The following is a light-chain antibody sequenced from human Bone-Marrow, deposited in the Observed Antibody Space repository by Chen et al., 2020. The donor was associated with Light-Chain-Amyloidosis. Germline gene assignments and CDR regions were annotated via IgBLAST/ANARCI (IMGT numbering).Light chain of an antibody. CDR1: SSDVGGDNH. CDR2: EVT. V-gene: IGLV2-14*01. Sequence: QSALTQPASVSASPGQSITISCTGTSSDVGGDNHVSWYHQHPDKAPKLMIYEVTNRPSWVPDRFSGSKSDNTASLTISGLQTEDEADYFCSSYTITNTLVFGSGTRVTVL. J-gene: IGLJ1*01. CDR3: SSYTITNTLV.